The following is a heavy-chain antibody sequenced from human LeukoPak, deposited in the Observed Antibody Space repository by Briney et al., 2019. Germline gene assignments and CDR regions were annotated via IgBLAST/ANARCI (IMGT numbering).Heavy chain of an antibody. Sequence: ASVKVSCKVSGYTLTELSIHWVRQAPGKGLEWMGGFDPEDGKTIYAQKFQGRVTMTEDTSTDTAYMELSRLRFEDTAVYYCATEKSGYYGSGGYFDYWGQGTLVTVSS. CDR2: FDPEDGKT. V-gene: IGHV1-24*01. CDR3: ATEKSGYYGSGGYFDY. CDR1: GYTLTELS. J-gene: IGHJ4*02. D-gene: IGHD3-10*01.